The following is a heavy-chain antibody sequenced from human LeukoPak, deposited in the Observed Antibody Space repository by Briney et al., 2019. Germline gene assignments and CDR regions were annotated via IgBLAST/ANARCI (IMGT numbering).Heavy chain of an antibody. V-gene: IGHV3-30-3*01. J-gene: IGHJ4*02. CDR3: ARDRGIAAAGLRHGVDY. Sequence: PGGSLRLSCAASGFTFSSYAMHWVRQAPGKGLEWVAVISYDGSNKYYADSVKGRFTISRDNSKSTLYLQMNSLRAEDTAVYYCARDRGIAAAGLRHGVDYWGQGTLVTVSS. CDR1: GFTFSSYA. CDR2: ISYDGSNK. D-gene: IGHD6-13*01.